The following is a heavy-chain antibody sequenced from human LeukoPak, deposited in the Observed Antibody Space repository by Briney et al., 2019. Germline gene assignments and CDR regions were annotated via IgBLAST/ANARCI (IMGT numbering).Heavy chain of an antibody. CDR2: MNPNSGNT. D-gene: IGHD3-10*01. CDR1: GYTFTSYD. J-gene: IGHJ4*02. V-gene: IGHV1-8*01. CDR3: ARSSRKVRGVMGYYFDY. Sequence: ASVKVSCKASGYTFTSYDINWVRQATGQGLEWMGWMNPNSGNTGYAQKFQGRVTMTRNTSISTAYMELSSLRSEDTAVYYCARSSRKVRGVMGYYFDYWGQGTLATVSS.